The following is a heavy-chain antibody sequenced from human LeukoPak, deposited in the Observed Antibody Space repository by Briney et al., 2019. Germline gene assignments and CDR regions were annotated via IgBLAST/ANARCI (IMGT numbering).Heavy chain of an antibody. Sequence: PSETLSLTCTVSGDSISRSSYFWAWIRQPPWKGLEWIGSVYSSGSTYYNPSLRSQITISVDTSKNQFSLKLTSVAAADTAMYYCTRDMEYPGAGFDYWGQGIPVTVSS. D-gene: IGHD3-3*01. CDR3: TRDMEYPGAGFDY. CDR1: GDSISRSSYF. V-gene: IGHV4-39*07. CDR2: VYSSGST. J-gene: IGHJ4*02.